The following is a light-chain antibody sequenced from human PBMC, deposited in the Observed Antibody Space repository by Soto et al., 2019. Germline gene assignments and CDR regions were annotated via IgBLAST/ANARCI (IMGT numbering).Light chain of an antibody. CDR3: QQYDSSPRT. Sequence: DIVMTQSPDSLAVSLGERATINCKSSQSVLYSSNNKNYLAWYQQKPGQPPKLLIYWASTRESGVPDRFSGRRSGTDFTHTISNVQAEDVTVYYCQQYDSSPRTFGQGTKVEIK. CDR1: QSVLYSSNNKNY. CDR2: WAS. V-gene: IGKV4-1*01. J-gene: IGKJ1*01.